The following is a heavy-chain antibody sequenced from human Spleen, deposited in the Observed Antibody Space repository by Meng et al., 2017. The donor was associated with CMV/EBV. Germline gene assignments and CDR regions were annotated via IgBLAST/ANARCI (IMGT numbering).Heavy chain of an antibody. J-gene: IGHJ6*04. CDR3: ARDQGYGSDPIGGNYFYYGMNV. CDR2: ISYDGRIK. Sequence: GGSLRLSCAASGFPFSSFALHWVRQAPGKGLDWVAVISYDGRIKYYADSVKGRFTISRDNSKDTLDLQMNNLRAEDTALYHCARDQGYGSDPIGGNYFYYGMNVWGEGTTVTVSS. CDR1: GFPFSSFA. V-gene: IGHV3-30*03. D-gene: IGHD5-12*01.